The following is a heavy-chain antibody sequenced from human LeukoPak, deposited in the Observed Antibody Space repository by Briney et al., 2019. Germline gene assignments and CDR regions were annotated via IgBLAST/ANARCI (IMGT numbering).Heavy chain of an antibody. D-gene: IGHD3-22*01. J-gene: IGHJ4*02. V-gene: IGHV3-23*01. Sequence: GGSLRLSCAASGFTFSSYGIHWVRQAPGKGLEWVSAISGSGGSTYYADSVKGRFTISRDNSKNTLYLQMNGLRAEDTAVYYCANPYYYDSSGYYPIRFWGQGTLVTVSS. CDR3: ANPYYYDSSGYYPIRF. CDR2: ISGSGGST. CDR1: GFTFSSYG.